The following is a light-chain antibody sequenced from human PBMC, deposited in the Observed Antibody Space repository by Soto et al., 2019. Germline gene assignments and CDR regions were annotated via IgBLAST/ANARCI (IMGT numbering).Light chain of an antibody. J-gene: IGLJ3*02. CDR3: AAWDYSLSGYWV. V-gene: IGLV1-47*01. CDR2: RNN. CDR1: ISNIGRNY. Sequence: QSVLSQPPSASGTPGQRVTISCSIIISNIGRNYVYWYQQVPGTAPKLLIFRNNQRNSGVPYRFSGSKSGTSASLAISGLRSEDEADYFCAAWDYSLSGYWVFGGGTKLTVL.